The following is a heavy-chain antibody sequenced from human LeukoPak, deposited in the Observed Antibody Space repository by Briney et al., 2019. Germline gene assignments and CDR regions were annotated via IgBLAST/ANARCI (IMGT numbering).Heavy chain of an antibody. CDR1: GFTFSSYA. J-gene: IGHJ4*02. CDR3: VKYTSGSGCFYH. CDR2: ICCVGGSN. D-gene: IGHD1-26*01. V-gene: IGHV3-23*01. Sequence: WGSLSLSCTASGFTFSSYARSWIRQAPGKGLEWVGVICCVGGSNYYADSVKGRFTISRETSKQTLYLLMNSLRAEDTAVYYGVKYTSGSGCFYHGGQGNVDSVFS.